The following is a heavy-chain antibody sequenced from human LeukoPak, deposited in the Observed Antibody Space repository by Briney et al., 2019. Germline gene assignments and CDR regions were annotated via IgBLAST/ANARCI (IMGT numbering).Heavy chain of an antibody. CDR3: AKGFSKAVAGESDY. J-gene: IGHJ4*02. Sequence: GGSLRLSCAASGFTFSSYGMSWVRQAPGKGLEWVSAISGSGGSTYYADSVKGRFTISRDNSKNTLYLQMNSLRAEDTAVYYCAKGFSKAVAGESDYWGQGTLVTVSS. V-gene: IGHV3-23*01. CDR1: GFTFSSYG. CDR2: ISGSGGST. D-gene: IGHD6-19*01.